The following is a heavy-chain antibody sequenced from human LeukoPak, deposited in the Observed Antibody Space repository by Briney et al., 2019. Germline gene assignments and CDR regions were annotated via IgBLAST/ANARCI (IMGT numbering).Heavy chain of an antibody. Sequence: SQTLSLTCAISGDSLSSNSAAWHWLRQSPSRGLEWLGRTYYRSKWYNDYAVSVKSRMTINQDTSKNQFSLQLSSMTPEDTAVYYCARDPFTSGWPRDWGQGTLVTVSS. J-gene: IGHJ4*02. D-gene: IGHD6-19*01. V-gene: IGHV6-1*01. CDR1: GDSLSSNSAA. CDR2: TYYRSKWYN. CDR3: ARDPFTSGWPRD.